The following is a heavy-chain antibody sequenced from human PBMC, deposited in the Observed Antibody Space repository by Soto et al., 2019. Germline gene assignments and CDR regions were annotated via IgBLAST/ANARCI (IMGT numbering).Heavy chain of an antibody. J-gene: IGHJ4*02. CDR1: GGSIRDYY. CDR3: AGGPGGFGVFSLDY. Sequence: SETLSLTCTVSGGSIRDYYWSWIRQPAGKGLEWIGRISSGGSTNYNPSLKSRVTMSVDTSKNQFSLKLTSVAAADTAVYYCAGGPGGFGVFSLDYWGQGTLVPVSS. D-gene: IGHD3-10*01. CDR2: ISSGGST. V-gene: IGHV4-4*07.